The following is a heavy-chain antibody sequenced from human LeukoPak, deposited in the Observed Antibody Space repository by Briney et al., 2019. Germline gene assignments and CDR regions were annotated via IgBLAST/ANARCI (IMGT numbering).Heavy chain of an antibody. CDR1: GGSISSGGYS. D-gene: IGHD3-3*01. Sequence: SETLSLTCAVSGGSISSGGYSWSWIRQPPGKGLEWIGYIYHSGSTYYNPSLKSRVTISVDRSKNQFSLKLSSVTAADTAVYYCARVSTIVGVAPNWFDPWGQGTLVTDSS. V-gene: IGHV4-30-2*01. J-gene: IGHJ5*02. CDR2: IYHSGST. CDR3: ARVSTIVGVAPNWFDP.